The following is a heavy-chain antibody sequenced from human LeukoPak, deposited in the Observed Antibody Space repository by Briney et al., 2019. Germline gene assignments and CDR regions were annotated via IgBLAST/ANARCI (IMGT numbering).Heavy chain of an antibody. CDR2: FDTEDGGT. CDR1: GYTLTELC. D-gene: IGHD3-3*01. CDR3: ATWVPITIFGVVIIRGISWFDP. J-gene: IGHJ5*02. V-gene: IGHV1-24*01. Sequence: GASVTVSCNGSGYTLTELCIHWVRQAPGKGLGRMGGFDTEDGGTIYAQKFQGRVTMTEDTSTDTAYMELSSLRSEDTAVYYCATWVPITIFGVVIIRGISWFDPWGQGTLVTVSS.